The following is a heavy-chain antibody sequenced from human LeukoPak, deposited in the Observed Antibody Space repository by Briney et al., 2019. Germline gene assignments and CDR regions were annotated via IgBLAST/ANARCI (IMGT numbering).Heavy chain of an antibody. D-gene: IGHD4-17*01. Sequence: GGSLRLSCAVSGFTFSYYAMTWVRLAPGRWLEWVSSIRGSGRGTDYAGSVRGRFTISRDNSKNTLYLQMNSLRAEDTAVYYCSRDPNGDYVGAFDFQRWGQGTPVTVSS. V-gene: IGHV3-23*01. CDR3: SRDPNGDYVGAFDFQR. CDR1: GFTFSYYA. J-gene: IGHJ1*01. CDR2: IRGSGRGT.